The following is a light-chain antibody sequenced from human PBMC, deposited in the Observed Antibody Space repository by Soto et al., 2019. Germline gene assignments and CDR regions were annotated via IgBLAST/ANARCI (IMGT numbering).Light chain of an antibody. CDR1: QTINTW. CDR3: QQYDNYPLT. CDR2: QAS. V-gene: IGKV1-5*03. Sequence: DIQMAQSPSTLPANIGDRVSITCRASQTINTWLAWYQQKPGKAPNLLIYQASTLETGVPSRFSGSGSGTEFTLTISGLQPDDFASYYCQQYDNYPLTFGGGTKFEI. J-gene: IGKJ4*01.